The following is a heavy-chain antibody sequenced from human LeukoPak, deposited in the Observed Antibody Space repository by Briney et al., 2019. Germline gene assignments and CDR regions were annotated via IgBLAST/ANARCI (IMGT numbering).Heavy chain of an antibody. D-gene: IGHD4-17*01. CDR3: TRDGYVDSATDAFDI. J-gene: IGHJ3*02. CDR1: GFTFTDYP. V-gene: IGHV3-7*01. Sequence: GGSLRLSCAASGFTFTDYPMSWVRQAPGKGLEWVANIKQDGSQKNYVDSVKGRFTISRDNAKNSLYLQLNSLRAEDTAIYYCTRDGYVDSATDAFDIWGQGTMVTVSS. CDR2: IKQDGSQK.